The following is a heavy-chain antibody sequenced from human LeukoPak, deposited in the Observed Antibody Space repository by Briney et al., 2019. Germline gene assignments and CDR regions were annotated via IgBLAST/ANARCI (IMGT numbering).Heavy chain of an antibody. CDR1: GFTFSSYA. V-gene: IGHV3-30*04. D-gene: IGHD1-26*01. CDR3: ARDDPKPVRWALVTYGMDV. J-gene: IGHJ6*02. Sequence: PGRSLRLSCAASGFTFSSYAMHWVRQAPGKGLEWVAVISYDGSNKYYPDSVKGRFTISRDNSKNTLYLQMNSLRAEDTAVYYCARDDPKPVRWALVTYGMDVWGQGTTVTVSS. CDR2: ISYDGSNK.